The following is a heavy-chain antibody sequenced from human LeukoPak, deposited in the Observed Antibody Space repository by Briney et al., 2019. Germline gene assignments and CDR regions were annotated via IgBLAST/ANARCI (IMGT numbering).Heavy chain of an antibody. CDR1: GYTFTGYY. CDR3: ARDHYYDSSGYYYYMDV. CDR2: INPNSGGT. J-gene: IGHJ6*03. D-gene: IGHD3-22*01. Sequence: GASVKASCKASGYTFTGYYMHWVRQAPGQGLEWMGSINPNSGGTNYAQKFQGRVTMTRDTSISTAYMELSRLRSDDTAVYYCARDHYYDSSGYYYYMDVWGKGTTVTVSS. V-gene: IGHV1-2*02.